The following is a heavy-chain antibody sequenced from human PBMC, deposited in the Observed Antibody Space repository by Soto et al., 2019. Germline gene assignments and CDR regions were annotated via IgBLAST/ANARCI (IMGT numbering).Heavy chain of an antibody. Sequence: PGGSLRLSCAASGFTFSSYSMNWVRQAPGKGLEWVSYISSSSSTIYYADSVKGRFTISRDNAKNSLYLQMNSLRAEDTAVYYCASQLRWNYYGMDVWGQGTTVTVSS. CDR2: ISSSSSTI. CDR1: GFTFSSYS. V-gene: IGHV3-48*01. CDR3: ASQLRWNYYGMDV. D-gene: IGHD4-17*01. J-gene: IGHJ6*02.